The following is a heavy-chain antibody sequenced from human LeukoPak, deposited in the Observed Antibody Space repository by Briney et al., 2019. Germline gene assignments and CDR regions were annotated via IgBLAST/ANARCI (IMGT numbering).Heavy chain of an antibody. CDR2: ISTYNGNT. CDR1: GYTFTNYH. V-gene: IGHV1-18*01. J-gene: IGHJ4*02. CDR3: ARAWGEDIAARPYYFDY. Sequence: ASVKVPCKASGYTFTNYHISWVRQAPGQGLEWMGWISTYNGNTNYAPKFQGRVTMTTDTSTSTAYTELRSLRSDDTAVYYCARAWGEDIAARPYYFDYWGQGTLVTVSS. D-gene: IGHD6-6*01.